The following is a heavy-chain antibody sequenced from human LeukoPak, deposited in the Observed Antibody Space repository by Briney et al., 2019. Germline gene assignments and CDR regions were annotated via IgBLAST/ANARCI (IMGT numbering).Heavy chain of an antibody. J-gene: IGHJ4*02. CDR1: GGSISSYY. CDR2: IYNTGST. V-gene: IGHV4-59*01. Sequence: SGTLSLTCTVSGGSISSYYWNWIRQPPGKGLEWIGYIYNTGSTNYNPSLKSRVAISVDTSKNQFSLKLSSVTAADTAIYYCARGHYDSRGYSEPFDYWGQGTVVTVSS. D-gene: IGHD3-22*01. CDR3: ARGHYDSRGYSEPFDY.